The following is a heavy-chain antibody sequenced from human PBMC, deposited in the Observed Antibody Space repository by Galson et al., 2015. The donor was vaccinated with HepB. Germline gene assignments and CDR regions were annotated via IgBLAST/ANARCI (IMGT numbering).Heavy chain of an antibody. CDR1: GYSFTSYW. CDR2: IYPGDSDT. J-gene: IGHJ3*02. V-gene: IGHV5-51*01. D-gene: IGHD6-13*01. CDR3: ARQGVNEQQLVMGAFDI. Sequence: QSGAEVTKPGESLTISCTGSGYSFTSYWIGWVRQMPGKGLEWMGIIYPGDSDTRYSPSFQGQVTISADKSISTAYLQWSSLKASDTAMDYCARQGVNEQQLVMGAFDIWGQGTMVTVSS.